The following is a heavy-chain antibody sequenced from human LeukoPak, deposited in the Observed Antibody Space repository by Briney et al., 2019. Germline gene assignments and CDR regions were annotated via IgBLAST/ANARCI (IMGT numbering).Heavy chain of an antibody. D-gene: IGHD3-10*01. CDR1: GGSISDLY. CDR2: IYTSGGT. J-gene: IGHJ5*02. CDR3: ARDVSGIGGNPNWFDP. V-gene: IGHV4-4*07. Sequence: SETLSLTCTVSGGSISDLYWSWIRQPAGKGLEWIGRIYTSGGTNSNPSLKSRVAMSIDTSKNQLSLKLNSVTAADTAVYYCARDVSGIGGNPNWFDPWGQGTLVIVSS.